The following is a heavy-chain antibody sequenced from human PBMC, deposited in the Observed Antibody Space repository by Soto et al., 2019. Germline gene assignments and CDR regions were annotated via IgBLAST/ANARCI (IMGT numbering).Heavy chain of an antibody. CDR1: GGSVNSDYYY. CDR3: AREYSTSPEAFDV. V-gene: IGHV4-61*01. D-gene: IGHD1-26*01. J-gene: IGHJ1*01. CDR2: IYNSGRT. Sequence: SETLSLTCTVSGGSVNSDYYYWTWIRQPPGKGLEWIGYIYNSGRTNYNPSLKSRVSISMDTSRNQFSLQLTSVPAADTAVFYCAREYSTSPEAFDVWGQGSLVTVSS.